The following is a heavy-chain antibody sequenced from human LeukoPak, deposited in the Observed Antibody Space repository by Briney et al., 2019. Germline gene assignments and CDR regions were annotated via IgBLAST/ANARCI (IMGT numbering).Heavy chain of an antibody. V-gene: IGHV3-23*01. CDR3: VHVPVSAQWYFAL. CDR2: ISASSINT. CDR1: GFSVSNYV. Sequence: GGSLRLSCAASGFSVSNYVMNWVRQAPGKGLEWVAGISASSINTYYAESVKGRFTISRDISMNTLNLQMNTLRAEDTAVYYCVHVPVSAQWYFALWGRGTLVTVSS. D-gene: IGHD2-2*01. J-gene: IGHJ2*01.